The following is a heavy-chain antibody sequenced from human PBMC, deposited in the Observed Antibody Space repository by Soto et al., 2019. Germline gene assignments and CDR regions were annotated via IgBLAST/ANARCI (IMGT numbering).Heavy chain of an antibody. V-gene: IGHV5-51*01. CDR3: ARQKNDILTPYYAYYGMHV. CDR2: IYPGDSDT. CDR1: GYGFANYW. Sequence: GMSMKISCKGSGYGFANYWIAWVRQMPGKGLEWMGIIYPGDSDTRYSPSFQGQVTISADKSTAYLQWSSLKASDTAIYYCARQKNDILTPYYAYYGMHVCGQGNTVTVS. J-gene: IGHJ6*02. D-gene: IGHD3-9*01.